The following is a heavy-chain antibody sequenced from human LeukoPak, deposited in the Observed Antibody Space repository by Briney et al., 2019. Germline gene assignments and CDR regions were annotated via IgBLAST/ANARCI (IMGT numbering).Heavy chain of an antibody. Sequence: SETLSLTCTVSGGSISSYYWSWIRQPPGKGLEWVGDIYYSGSTNYNPSLKSRVTISVDTSKNQFSLKLSSVTAADTAVYYCARGRVVGATDYSYYIDVWGKGTTVTVSS. V-gene: IGHV4-59*01. CDR2: IYYSGST. CDR3: ARGRVVGATDYSYYIDV. J-gene: IGHJ6*03. D-gene: IGHD1-26*01. CDR1: GGSISSYY.